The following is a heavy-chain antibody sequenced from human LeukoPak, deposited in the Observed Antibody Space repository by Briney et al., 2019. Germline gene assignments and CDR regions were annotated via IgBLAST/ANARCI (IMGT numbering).Heavy chain of an antibody. CDR1: GFTFSSYA. D-gene: IGHD3-22*01. CDR2: ISYDGSNK. Sequence: GGSLRLSCAASGFTFSSYAMHWVRQAPGKGLEWVAVISYDGSNKYYADSVKGRFTISRDNSKNTLYLQMNSLRAEDTAVYYCAKAPTYYDSSGYYDYWGQGTPVTVSS. CDR3: AKAPTYYDSSGYYDY. J-gene: IGHJ4*02. V-gene: IGHV3-30*04.